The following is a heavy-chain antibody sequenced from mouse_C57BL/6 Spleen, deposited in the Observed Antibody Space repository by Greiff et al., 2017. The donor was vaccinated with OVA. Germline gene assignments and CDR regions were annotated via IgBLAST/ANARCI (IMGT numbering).Heavy chain of an antibody. CDR1: GYTFTDYE. CDR2: IDPETGGT. CDR3: TRRGYYYGSSYSYFDY. D-gene: IGHD1-1*01. Sequence: VQRVESGAELVRPGASVTLSCKASGYTFTDYEMHWVKQTPVHGLEWIGAIDPETGGTAYNQKFKGKAILTADKSSSTAYMELRSLTSEDSAVYYCTRRGYYYGSSYSYFDYWGQGTTLTVSS. J-gene: IGHJ2*01. V-gene: IGHV1-15*01.